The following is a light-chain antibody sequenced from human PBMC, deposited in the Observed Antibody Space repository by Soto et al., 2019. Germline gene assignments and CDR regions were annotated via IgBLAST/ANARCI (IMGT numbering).Light chain of an antibody. CDR3: QHYNSYSEA. V-gene: IGKV1-5*03. CDR1: QSISIW. J-gene: IGKJ1*01. Sequence: DIHMTQSPSTLSASVGDIVTITCRASQSISIWLAWYQQKPGKAPKILIYKASSLESGVPSRFSGSGSGTEFTLTISSLQPDDFATYYCQHYNSYSEAFGQGTKVDIK. CDR2: KAS.